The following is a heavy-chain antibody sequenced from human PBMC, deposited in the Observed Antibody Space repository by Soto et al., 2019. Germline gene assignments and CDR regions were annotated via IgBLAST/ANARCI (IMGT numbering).Heavy chain of an antibody. CDR3: ARLLREGILRATTPLGY. V-gene: IGHV3-30*03. CDR1: GFTFRSYG. CDR2: ISYDGSDK. J-gene: IGHJ4*02. D-gene: IGHD1-26*01. Sequence: QVQLVESGGGVVQPGGSLRVTCAASGFTFRSYGMHWVRQAPGKGLEWVAAISYDGSDKYYAVSVKGRFTVSRDNSENTLSLEMNSQTTEDTAVYYCARLLREGILRATTPLGYWGQGTRVTVPS.